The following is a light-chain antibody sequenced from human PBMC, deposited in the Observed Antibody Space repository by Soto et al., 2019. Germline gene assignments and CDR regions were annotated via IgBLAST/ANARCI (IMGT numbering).Light chain of an antibody. V-gene: IGKV1-39*01. CDR3: QQVYSSPPWT. Sequence: DIQMTQSPSSLSASVGDRVTITCRASQSISTYLNWYQQNVGKAPKLLIYTASSLQSGVPSRFSGSGSGTDFTLTISNLQPEDFATYDCQQVYSSPPWTFGQGTRVEIK. J-gene: IGKJ1*01. CDR2: TAS. CDR1: QSISTY.